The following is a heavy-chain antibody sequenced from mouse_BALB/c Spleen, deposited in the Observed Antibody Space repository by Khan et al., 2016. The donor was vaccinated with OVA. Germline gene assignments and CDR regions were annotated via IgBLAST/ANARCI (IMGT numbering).Heavy chain of an antibody. CDR2: ISYSGST. V-gene: IGHV3-2*02. CDR3: ARGNYYGYAMDY. CDR1: GYSITSNYA. J-gene: IGHJ4*01. D-gene: IGHD1-1*01. Sequence: QLEESGPGLVKPSQSLSLTCTVTGYSITSNYAWNWIRQLPGNKLEWMGYISYSGSTSYNPSLKSRISITRDTSKNQFFLQLNSVTTEDAATYYCARGNYYGYAMDYWGQGTSVTVSS.